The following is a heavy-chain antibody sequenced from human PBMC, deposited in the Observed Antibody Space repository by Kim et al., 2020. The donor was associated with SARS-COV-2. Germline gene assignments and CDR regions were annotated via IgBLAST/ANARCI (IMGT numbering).Heavy chain of an antibody. Sequence: ASVKVSCKVSGYTLTELSMHWVRQAPGKGLEWMGGFDPEDGETIYAQKFQGRVTMTEDTSTDTAYMELSSLRSEDTAVYYCATAMPIAAPFQDAFDIWGQGTMVTVSS. V-gene: IGHV1-24*01. D-gene: IGHD6-13*01. CDR2: FDPEDGET. CDR3: ATAMPIAAPFQDAFDI. CDR1: GYTLTELS. J-gene: IGHJ3*02.